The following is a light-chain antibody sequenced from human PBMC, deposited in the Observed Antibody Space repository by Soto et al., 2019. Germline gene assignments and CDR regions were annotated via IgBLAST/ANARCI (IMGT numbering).Light chain of an antibody. Sequence: QSVLTQPPSVAGAPGQRVSLSCTGRSSNIGAGYVVHWYQQLPGTAPRLLISANNERPSGVPDRFSGSKSGTSASLAITGLQADDEADYYWQSYDTRLSGSVVFGGGTKLTVL. CDR3: QSYDTRLSGSVV. V-gene: IGLV1-40*01. J-gene: IGLJ3*02. CDR2: ANN. CDR1: SSNIGAGYV.